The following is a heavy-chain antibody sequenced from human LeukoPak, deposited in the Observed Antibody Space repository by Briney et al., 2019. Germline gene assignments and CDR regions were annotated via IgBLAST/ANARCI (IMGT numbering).Heavy chain of an antibody. J-gene: IGHJ4*02. CDR1: GFTFSNAW. Sequence: GGSLRLSCAASGFTFSNAWMTWVRQAPGKGLEWVGRIKSNSDGGTTDYAAPVKDRFAISRDDSKTTVYLQMNSLRTEDTAVYYCATRGGSGADYFAYWGPGTLVTVSS. CDR3: ATRGGSGADYFAY. V-gene: IGHV3-15*01. CDR2: IKSNSDGGTT. D-gene: IGHD3-10*01.